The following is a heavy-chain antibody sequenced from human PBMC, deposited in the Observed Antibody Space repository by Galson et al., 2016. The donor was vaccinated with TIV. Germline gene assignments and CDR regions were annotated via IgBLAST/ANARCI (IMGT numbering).Heavy chain of an antibody. CDR1: GYNFNNYG. CDR3: ARSGDYGDY. CDR2: ISAYNGDT. Sequence: SVKVSCKASGYNFNNYGICWVRQAPGQGPEWMGWISAYNGDTYYAEKFQGRVTMTTDTSSKTAYMELSSLRSEDTAVYYCARSGDYGDYWGQGTLVTVSS. J-gene: IGHJ4*02. V-gene: IGHV1-18*01. D-gene: IGHD4-17*01.